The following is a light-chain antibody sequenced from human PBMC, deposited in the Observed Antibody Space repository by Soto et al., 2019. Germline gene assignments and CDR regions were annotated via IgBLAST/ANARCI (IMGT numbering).Light chain of an antibody. Sequence: DIQMTQSPSTLSASVGDRVTITCRASQSISSWLAWYQQKPGKAPKLLIYKASSLESGVPLRFSGSGSGTEFTLTISSLQPDDFATYYCQHFTGTFGQGTKVEIK. CDR1: QSISSW. CDR2: KAS. V-gene: IGKV1-5*03. J-gene: IGKJ1*01. CDR3: QHFTGT.